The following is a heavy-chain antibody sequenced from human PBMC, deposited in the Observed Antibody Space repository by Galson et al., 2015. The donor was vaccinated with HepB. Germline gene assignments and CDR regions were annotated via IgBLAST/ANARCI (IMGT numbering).Heavy chain of an antibody. Sequence: SETLSLTCAVYGGSFSGHYWSWIRQAPGKGLEWIGEINQSGSTNYNPSLKSRVTMSVDTSKNHLSLRLSSVTAADTAVYYCARGRPSEFWSGLLTRGRFDPWGQGTLVTVSS. CDR3: ARGRPSEFWSGLLTRGRFDP. J-gene: IGHJ5*02. V-gene: IGHV4-34*01. CDR2: INQSGST. D-gene: IGHD3-3*01. CDR1: GGSFSGHY.